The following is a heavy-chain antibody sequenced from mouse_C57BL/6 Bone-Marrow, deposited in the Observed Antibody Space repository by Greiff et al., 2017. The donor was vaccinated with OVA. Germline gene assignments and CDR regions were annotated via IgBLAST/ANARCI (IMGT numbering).Heavy chain of an antibody. V-gene: IGHV14-3*01. CDR2: IDPANGNT. CDR1: GFNIKNPY. D-gene: IGHD2-3*01. J-gene: IGHJ2*01. Sequence: EVQVVESVAELVRPGASVKLSCTASGFNIKNPYMHWVKQRPEQGLEWIGRIDPANGNTKYAPKFQGKATITADTSSNTAYLQLSSLTSEDTAIYYCARAPIYDGYYVFDYWGQGTTLTVSS. CDR3: ARAPIYDGYYVFDY.